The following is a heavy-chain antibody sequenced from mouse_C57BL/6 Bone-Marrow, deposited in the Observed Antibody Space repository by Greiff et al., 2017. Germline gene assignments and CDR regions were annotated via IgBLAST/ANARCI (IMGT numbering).Heavy chain of an antibody. D-gene: IGHD1-1*01. J-gene: IGHJ3*01. V-gene: IGHV1-81*01. CDR1: GYTFTSYG. Sequence: QVQLKESGAELARPGASVKLSCKASGYTFTSYGISWVKQRTGQGLEWIGEIYPRSGNTYYNEKFKGKATLTADKSSSTAYMELRSLTSEDSAVYFCANFYYDGSSYWSAYWGQGTLVTVSA. CDR3: ANFYYDGSSYWSAY. CDR2: IYPRSGNT.